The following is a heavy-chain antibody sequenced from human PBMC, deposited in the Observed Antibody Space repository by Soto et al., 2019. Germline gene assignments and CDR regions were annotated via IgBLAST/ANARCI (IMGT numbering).Heavy chain of an antibody. D-gene: IGHD2-2*02. Sequence: GASVKVSCKASGRTFSSYAISWVRQAPGQGLEWMGGIIPIFGTANYAQKFQGRVTITADKSTSTAYMELSSLRSEDTAVYYCARGRVVPAAIRHYYYGMDVWGQGTTVTVSS. CDR1: GRTFSSYA. CDR3: ARGRVVPAAIRHYYYGMDV. V-gene: IGHV1-69*06. J-gene: IGHJ6*02. CDR2: IIPIFGTA.